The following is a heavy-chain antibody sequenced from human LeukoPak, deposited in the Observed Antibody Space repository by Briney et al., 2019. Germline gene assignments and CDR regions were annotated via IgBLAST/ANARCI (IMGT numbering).Heavy chain of an antibody. CDR3: AKTPSAVIAVAGTGFDY. CDR1: GFTFSSYA. CDR2: ISGSGGST. D-gene: IGHD6-19*01. J-gene: IGHJ4*02. Sequence: GGSLRLSCAASGFTFSSYAMSWVRQAPGKGLEWVSAISGSGGSTYYADSVKGRFTISRDNSKNTLYLQMNSLRAEDTAVYYCAKTPSAVIAVAGTGFDYWGQGTLVTVSS. V-gene: IGHV3-23*01.